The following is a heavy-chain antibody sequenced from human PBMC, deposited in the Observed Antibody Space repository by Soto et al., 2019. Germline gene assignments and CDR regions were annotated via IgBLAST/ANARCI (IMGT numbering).Heavy chain of an antibody. V-gene: IGHV3-23*01. CDR2: ITTSGGTT. CDR3: AKSPRIQLWPPQFDF. Sequence: PVGSLRLSCAASGFTFSTYAMSWVRQAPGKGLEWVSGITTSGGTTYYADSVKGRFTISRDNSKNTLYLQVNSLRAEDTAVYYCAKSPRIQLWPPQFDFWGQGTLVTVSS. D-gene: IGHD5-18*01. CDR1: GFTFSTYA. J-gene: IGHJ4*02.